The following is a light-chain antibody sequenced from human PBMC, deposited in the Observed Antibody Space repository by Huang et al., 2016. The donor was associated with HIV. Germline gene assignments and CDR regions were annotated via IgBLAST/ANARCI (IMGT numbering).Light chain of an antibody. Sequence: DIQMTQSPSSLSASVGDGVTITCRASQKIGYSLSWCQQRPGKAPKALIYAASRLHTGVPSKFSGTGSGTNFTLTINSLGPEDFATYYCQQSSSLPRTYGGGTKVDI. CDR3: QQSSSLPRT. CDR1: QKIGYS. V-gene: IGKV1-39*01. CDR2: AAS. J-gene: IGKJ4*01.